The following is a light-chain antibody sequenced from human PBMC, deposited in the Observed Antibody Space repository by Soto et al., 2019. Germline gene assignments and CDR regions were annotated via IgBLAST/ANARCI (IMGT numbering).Light chain of an antibody. J-gene: IGKJ4*01. CDR3: QQYGYSPLT. Sequence: ENVLTQSPGTLSLSPGERATLSCRASQTVSGSYVAWYQQKPGQTPRLLIYGASSRATGIPDRFSGSGSGTDFTLTISILESEDFAVYHCQQYGYSPLTFGGGTKVEIK. CDR1: QTVSGSY. V-gene: IGKV3-20*01. CDR2: GAS.